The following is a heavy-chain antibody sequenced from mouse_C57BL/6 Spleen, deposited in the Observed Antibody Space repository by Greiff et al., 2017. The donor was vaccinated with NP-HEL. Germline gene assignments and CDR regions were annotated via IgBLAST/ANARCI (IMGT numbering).Heavy chain of an antibody. CDR3: TRGDYSNYVNYFDY. V-gene: IGHV1-15*01. Sequence: QVQLQQSGAELVRPGASVTLSCKASGYTFTDYEMHWVKQTPVHGLEWIGAIDPVTGGTAYNQKFKGKAILTADKSSSTAYMELRSLTSEDSAVYYCTRGDYSNYVNYFDYWGQGTTLTVSS. D-gene: IGHD2-5*01. J-gene: IGHJ2*01. CDR2: IDPVTGGT. CDR1: GYTFTDYE.